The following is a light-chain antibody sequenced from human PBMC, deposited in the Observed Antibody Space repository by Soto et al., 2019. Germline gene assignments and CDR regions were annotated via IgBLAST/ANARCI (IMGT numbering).Light chain of an antibody. CDR2: KAS. J-gene: IGKJ1*01. CDR1: QSISTW. CDR3: QQYINRWT. V-gene: IGKV1-5*03. Sequence: DIQMTQSPSTLSASVGDIVTITCRASQSISTWLAWYQQKPGKAPKLLIYKASSLESGVPSRFSGSGSGTEFTLTISSLQPDDFATFYCQQYINRWTFGQGTKVEIK.